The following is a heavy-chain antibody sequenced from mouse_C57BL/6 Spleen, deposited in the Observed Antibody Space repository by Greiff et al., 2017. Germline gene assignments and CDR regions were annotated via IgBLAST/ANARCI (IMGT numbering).Heavy chain of an antibody. Sequence: QVQLQQSGAELVKPGASVKMSCKASGYTFTSYWITWVKQRPGQGLEWIGDIYPGSGSTNYNEKFKSKATLTVDTSSSTAYMQLSSLTSEDSAVYYCARGKQGNYYAMDYWGQGTSVTVSS. CDR1: GYTFTSYW. CDR2: IYPGSGST. D-gene: IGHD6-1*01. CDR3: ARGKQGNYYAMDY. V-gene: IGHV1-55*01. J-gene: IGHJ4*01.